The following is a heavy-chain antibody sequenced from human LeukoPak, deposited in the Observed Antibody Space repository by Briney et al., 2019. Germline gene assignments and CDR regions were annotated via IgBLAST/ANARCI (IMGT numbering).Heavy chain of an antibody. J-gene: IGHJ5*02. V-gene: IGHV4-38-2*02. CDR3: ARTPAAMYWFDP. CDR2: LYHNGST. CDR1: GYSISSGYY. Sequence: SETLSLTCTVSGYSISSGYYWGWIRQPPGKGLEWIGSLYHNGSTHYNPSLKSRVTISVDTSKNQFSLKLTSVTAADTAVYYCARTPAAMYWFDPWGQGTLVTVSS. D-gene: IGHD2-2*01.